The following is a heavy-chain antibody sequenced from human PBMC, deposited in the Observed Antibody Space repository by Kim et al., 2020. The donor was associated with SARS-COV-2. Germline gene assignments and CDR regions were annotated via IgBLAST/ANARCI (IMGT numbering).Heavy chain of an antibody. CDR3: AKDWVYDILTGYYYFDY. V-gene: IGHV3-30*18. Sequence: GGSLRLSCAASGFTLSSYGMHWVRQAPGKGLEWVAVISYDGSKKYYADSVKGRFTISRDTSKKTLYLQMNSLRAEDTAVYYCAKDWVYDILTGYYYFDY. J-gene: IGHJ4*01. D-gene: IGHD3-9*01. CDR2: ISYDGSKK. CDR1: GFTLSSYG.